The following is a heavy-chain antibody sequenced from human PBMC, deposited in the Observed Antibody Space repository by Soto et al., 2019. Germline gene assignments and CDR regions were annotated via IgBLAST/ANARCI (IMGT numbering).Heavy chain of an antibody. Sequence: SETLSLTCTVPCCSISSYYWSWIRQPPGKGLEWIGYIYYSGSTNYNPSLKSRVTISVDTSKNQFSLKLSSVTAADTAVYYCARAPLYYYDSSGYHTPFDYWGQGTLVTVSS. CDR2: IYYSGST. CDR1: CCSISSYY. J-gene: IGHJ4*02. CDR3: ARAPLYYYDSSGYHTPFDY. V-gene: IGHV4-59*01. D-gene: IGHD3-22*01.